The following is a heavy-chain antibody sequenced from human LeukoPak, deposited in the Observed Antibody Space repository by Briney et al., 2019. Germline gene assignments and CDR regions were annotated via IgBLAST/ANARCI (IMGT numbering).Heavy chain of an antibody. J-gene: IGHJ4*02. D-gene: IGHD6-19*01. V-gene: IGHV4-31*03. Sequence: PSETLSLTRTVSGGSISSGGYYWSWIRQHPGKGLEWIGYIYYSGSTYYNPSLKSRVTISVDTSKNQFSLKLSSVTAADTAVYYCARGYSSGWYPLLDYWGQGTLVTVSS. CDR1: GGSISSGGYY. CDR2: IYYSGST. CDR3: ARGYSSGWYPLLDY.